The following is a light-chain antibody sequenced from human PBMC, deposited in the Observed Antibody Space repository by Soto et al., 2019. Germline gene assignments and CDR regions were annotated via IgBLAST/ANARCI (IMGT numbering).Light chain of an antibody. V-gene: IGLV2-23*02. J-gene: IGLJ2*01. CDR3: CSYGGEGVV. Sequence: QSALTQPASVSGSPGQSIIVSCTGTNSDVGRYDHGSWLQHSPGKAPKVVIYDVNRRHSGVSHRFSGTKSDNTAALPIAGNQAEEEGDYFCCSYGGEGVVLGGETKLAVL. CDR1: NSDVGRYDH. CDR2: DVN.